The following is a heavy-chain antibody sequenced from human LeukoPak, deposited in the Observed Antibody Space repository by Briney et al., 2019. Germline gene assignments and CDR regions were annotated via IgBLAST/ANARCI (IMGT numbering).Heavy chain of an antibody. J-gene: IGHJ3*02. CDR2: ISSSSSYI. D-gene: IGHD3-22*01. Sequence: AGGSLRLSCAASGFTFSSYSMNWVRQAPGKGLEWASSISSSSSYIYYADSVKGRFTISRDNAKNSLHLQMNSLRAEDTAVYYCARDLFYDSSGYAFDIWGQGTMVTVSS. V-gene: IGHV3-21*01. CDR3: ARDLFYDSSGYAFDI. CDR1: GFTFSSYS.